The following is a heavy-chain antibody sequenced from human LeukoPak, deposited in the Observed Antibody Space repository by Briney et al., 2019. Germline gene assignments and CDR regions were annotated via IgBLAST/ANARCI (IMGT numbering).Heavy chain of an antibody. D-gene: IGHD1-1*01. CDR2: ISNSGGNT. V-gene: IGHV3-23*01. CDR1: EFTFSSHA. Sequence: GGSLRLSCVASEFTFSSHAMSWVRQAPGKGLEWVSTISNSGGNTYYAGSVKGRFSISRDNSKDTLYLQMDSLRVDDTAVYYCARYITGPNTAFDIWGQGTRVTVSA. J-gene: IGHJ3*02. CDR3: ARYITGPNTAFDI.